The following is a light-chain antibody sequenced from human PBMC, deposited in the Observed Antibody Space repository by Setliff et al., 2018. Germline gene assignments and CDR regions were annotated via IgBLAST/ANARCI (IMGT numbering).Light chain of an antibody. CDR3: SSYTSSSTYV. J-gene: IGLJ1*01. Sequence: QSVLTQPAAVSGSPGQSITISCAGTNSDIGGYNYVSWYQQHPDKAPKLIIYEVTKRPSGVSDRFSGSKSGNTASLTISGLQAEDEADYYCSSYTSSSTYVFGTGTKVTVL. V-gene: IGLV2-14*03. CDR1: NSDIGGYNY. CDR2: EVT.